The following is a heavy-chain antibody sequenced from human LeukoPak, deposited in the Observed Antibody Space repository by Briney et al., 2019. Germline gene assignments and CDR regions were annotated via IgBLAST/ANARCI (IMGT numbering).Heavy chain of an antibody. D-gene: IGHD2-15*01. J-gene: IGHJ4*02. Sequence: GGSLRLSCAASGFTFDDYAMHWVRQAPGKGLEWVSGISWNSGSIGYADSVKGRFTISRDNAKNSLYLQMNSLRAEDMALDYCAKSAIYCSGGSCLDYWGQGTLATVSS. CDR1: GFTFDDYA. CDR2: ISWNSGSI. V-gene: IGHV3-9*03. CDR3: AKSAIYCSGGSCLDY.